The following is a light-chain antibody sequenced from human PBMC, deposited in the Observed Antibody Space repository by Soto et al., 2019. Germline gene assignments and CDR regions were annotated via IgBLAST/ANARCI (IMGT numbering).Light chain of an antibody. Sequence: EIVLTQSPGTLSLSPGERATLSCRASQSVTSNYLAWYQQKPGQAPRILIFAASSRATGIPDKFSGSGSGTDFTLTISRLEPDDFAVYYCQQYDRSPLTFGGGTKVDIK. J-gene: IGKJ4*01. V-gene: IGKV3-20*01. CDR2: AAS. CDR1: QSVTSNY. CDR3: QQYDRSPLT.